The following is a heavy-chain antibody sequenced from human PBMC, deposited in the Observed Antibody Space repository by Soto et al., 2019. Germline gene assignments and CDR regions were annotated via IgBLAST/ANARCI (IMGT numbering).Heavy chain of an antibody. V-gene: IGHV4-4*07. D-gene: IGHD5-12*01. J-gene: IGHJ3*02. CDR3: ARDGGYTGYAEGHPFDI. Sequence: PSETLSLTCTVSGGSISHHYWSWIRQPAGTRLEWIGRMYVTGTTNYNPSLKNRVSMSIDTSKNQFSLKLSSVTAADTAVYYCARDGGYTGYAEGHPFDIWGQGTMVXV. CDR2: MYVTGTT. CDR1: GGSISHHY.